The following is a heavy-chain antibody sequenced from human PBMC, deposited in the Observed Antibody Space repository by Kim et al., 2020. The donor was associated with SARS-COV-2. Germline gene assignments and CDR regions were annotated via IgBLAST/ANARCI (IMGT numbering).Heavy chain of an antibody. D-gene: IGHD4-4*01. CDR3: ARIQVTAPPDGYYYGMDV. Sequence: SGPTLVKPTQTLTLTCTFSGFSLSTSGMCVSWIRQPPGKALEWLALIDWDDDKYYSTSLKTRLTISKDTSKNQVVLTMTNMDPVDTATYYCARIQVTAPPDGYYYGMDVWGQGTTVTVSS. J-gene: IGHJ6*02. CDR1: GFSLSTSGMC. V-gene: IGHV2-70*01. CDR2: IDWDDDK.